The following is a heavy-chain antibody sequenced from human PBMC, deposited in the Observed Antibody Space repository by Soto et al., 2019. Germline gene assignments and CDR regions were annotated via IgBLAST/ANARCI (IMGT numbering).Heavy chain of an antibody. CDR1: GGTCSSYS. D-gene: IGHD3-22*01. V-gene: IGHV1-69*01. CDR2: IIPIFGTA. CDR3: ARKDDNDRVYDSSGYHHPCYY. Sequence: QVQLVQSGAEVKKPGASVTVSCKASGGTCSSYSISWVRKAPGPGREWMGGIIPIFGTANYAQKFSGRVTITADESTSTAFMELSSLSSDDTAVYYCARKDDNDRVYDSSGYHHPCYYWCQGTMVTDS. J-gene: IGHJ4*02.